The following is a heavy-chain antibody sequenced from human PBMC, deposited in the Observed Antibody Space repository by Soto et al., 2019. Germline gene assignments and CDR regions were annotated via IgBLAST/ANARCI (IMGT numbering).Heavy chain of an antibody. CDR2: IYYSGST. Sequence: QVQLQETGPGLVKPSQTLSLTCTVSGGSISSGGYYWSWIRQHPGKGLEWIGYIYYSGSTYYNPSLKGRVTISVDTSKNQFSLKLSSVTAADTAVYYCARGSSSSWYGRHNGMDVWGQGTTVTVSS. V-gene: IGHV4-31*03. CDR1: GGSISSGGYY. CDR3: ARGSSSSWYGRHNGMDV. J-gene: IGHJ6*02. D-gene: IGHD6-13*01.